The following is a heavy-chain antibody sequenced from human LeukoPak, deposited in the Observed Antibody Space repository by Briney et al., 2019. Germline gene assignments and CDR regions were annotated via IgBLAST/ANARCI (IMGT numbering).Heavy chain of an antibody. CDR3: ARDPTKGY. Sequence: ASVKVSCKASGYTFTSYDINWVRQATGQGLEWMGWINPNSGGTNYAQKFQGRVTMTRDTSISTAYMELSRLRSDDTAVYYCARDPTKGYWGQGTLVTVSS. V-gene: IGHV1-2*02. CDR1: GYTFTSYD. CDR2: INPNSGGT. J-gene: IGHJ4*02.